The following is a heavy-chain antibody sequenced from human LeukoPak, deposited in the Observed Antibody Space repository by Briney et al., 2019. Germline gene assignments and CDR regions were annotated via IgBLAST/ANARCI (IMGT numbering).Heavy chain of an antibody. CDR1: GGSISSYY. D-gene: IGHD7-27*01. J-gene: IGHJ4*02. CDR3: ARDLTGEGY. V-gene: IGHV4-59*01. Sequence: SETLSLTCTVSGGSISSYYWSWIRQPPGKGLEWIGYIYYSGSTNYSPSLKSRVTISVDTSKNQFSLKLSSVTAADTAVYYCARDLTGEGYWGQGTLVTVSS. CDR2: IYYSGST.